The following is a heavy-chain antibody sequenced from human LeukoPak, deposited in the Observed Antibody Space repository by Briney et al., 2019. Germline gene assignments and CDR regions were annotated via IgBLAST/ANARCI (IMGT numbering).Heavy chain of an antibody. V-gene: IGHV4-38-2*01. CDR2: IYHSGST. Sequence: SETLSLTCAVSGYSISSGYYWGWIRQPPGKGLEWIGSIYHSGSTYYNPSLKSRVTISVDTSKNQFSLKLSSVTAADTAVYYCARHYATTHSHFDYWGQGTLVTVS. CDR1: GYSISSGYY. J-gene: IGHJ4*02. D-gene: IGHD1-26*01. CDR3: ARHYATTHSHFDY.